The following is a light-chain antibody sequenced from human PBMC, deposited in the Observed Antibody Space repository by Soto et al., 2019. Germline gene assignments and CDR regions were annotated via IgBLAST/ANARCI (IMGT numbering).Light chain of an antibody. Sequence: EIVLTQSPATLSLSPGERAALSYRASQSVSTFLAWYPRKPGQAPRLLIYDASNRATGIPARFSGSGSGTDFTLTISSLEPEDSAFYYCQQRSNCWTFGQGTKVDIK. CDR2: DAS. CDR1: QSVSTF. J-gene: IGKJ1*01. CDR3: QQRSNCWT. V-gene: IGKV3-11*01.